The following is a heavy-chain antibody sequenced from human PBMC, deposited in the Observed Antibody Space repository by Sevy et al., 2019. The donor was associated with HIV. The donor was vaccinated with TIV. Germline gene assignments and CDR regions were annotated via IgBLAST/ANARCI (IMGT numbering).Heavy chain of an antibody. CDR3: ARDLEFYDYGDYGPAFMPDY. CDR2: IWFDGSNT. V-gene: IGHV3-33*01. J-gene: IGHJ4*02. Sequence: GGSLRLSCAASGFTFSTYGMHWVRQAPGKGLEWVAVIWFDGSNTYYADSVKGRFTISRDIANNTLHLQMNSLRAEDTAVYYCARDLEFYDYGDYGPAFMPDYWGQGTLVTVSS. D-gene: IGHD4-17*01. CDR1: GFTFSTYG.